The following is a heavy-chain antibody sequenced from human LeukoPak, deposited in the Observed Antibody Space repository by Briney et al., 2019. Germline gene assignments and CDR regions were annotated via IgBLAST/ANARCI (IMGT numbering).Heavy chain of an antibody. CDR2: ISSNGGST. V-gene: IGHV3-64*01. J-gene: IGHJ4*02. D-gene: IGHD3-10*01. CDR3: ARVSRRLWFGELLYDPHFDY. Sequence: GGSLRLSCAASGFTFSSYAMHWVRQAPGKGLEYVSAISSNGGSTYYANSVKGRFTISRDNSKNSLYLQMNSLRAEDTAVYYCARVSRRLWFGELLYDPHFDYWGQGILVTVSS. CDR1: GFTFSSYA.